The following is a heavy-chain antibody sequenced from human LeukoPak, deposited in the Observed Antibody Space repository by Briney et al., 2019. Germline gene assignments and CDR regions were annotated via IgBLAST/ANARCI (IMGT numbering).Heavy chain of an antibody. CDR2: INVYNGNT. D-gene: IGHD6-6*01. CDR1: GYTFSSYG. V-gene: IGHV1-18*01. CDR3: AREPRRGSSGAFDT. Sequence: ASVKVSCKASGYTFSSYGISWVRQAPGQGLEWMGWINVYNGNTDYAQKLQGRVTMTTDTSTSTAYMELRSLRSDDTAVYYCAREPRRGSSGAFDTWGQGTMVTVSS. J-gene: IGHJ3*02.